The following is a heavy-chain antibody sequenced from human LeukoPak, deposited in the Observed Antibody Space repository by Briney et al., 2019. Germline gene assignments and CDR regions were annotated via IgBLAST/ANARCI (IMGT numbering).Heavy chain of an antibody. CDR3: ARGRKSGRGATLSPNYYYMDV. J-gene: IGHJ6*03. Sequence: ASVKVSCKASGYTFTSCDINWVRQATGQGLEWMGWMNPNCGNTGYAQKFQGRVTMTRNTSISTAYMELSSLRSEDTAVYYCARGRKSGRGATLSPNYYYMDVWGKGTTVTVSS. D-gene: IGHD1-26*01. V-gene: IGHV1-8*01. CDR2: MNPNCGNT. CDR1: GYTFTSCD.